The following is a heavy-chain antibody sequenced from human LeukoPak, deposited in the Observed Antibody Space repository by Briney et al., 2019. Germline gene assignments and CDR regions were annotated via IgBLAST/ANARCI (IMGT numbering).Heavy chain of an antibody. CDR1: GGSISSSSYY. Sequence: SETLSLTCTVSGGSISSSSYYWGWIRQPPGKGLEWIGSIYYSGSTYYNPSLKSRVTISVDTSKNQFSLKLSSVTAADTAVYYCARGPDYYGSGSYYNQEGAWFDPWGQGTLVTVSS. CDR2: IYYSGST. J-gene: IGHJ5*02. V-gene: IGHV4-39*07. D-gene: IGHD3-10*01. CDR3: ARGPDYYGSGSYYNQEGAWFDP.